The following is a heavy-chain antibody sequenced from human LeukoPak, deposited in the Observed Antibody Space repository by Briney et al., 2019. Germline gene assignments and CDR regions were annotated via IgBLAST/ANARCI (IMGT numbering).Heavy chain of an antibody. J-gene: IGHJ2*01. Sequence: KPSETLSLTCAVYGGSFSGYYWSWIRQPPGKGLEWIGEINHSGSTNYNPSLKSRVTISVDTSKNQFSLKLSSVTAADTAVYYCSRHYYFDLWGRGTLVTVSS. CDR1: GGSFSGYY. CDR3: SRHYYFDL. D-gene: IGHD1-26*01. CDR2: INHSGST. V-gene: IGHV4-34*01.